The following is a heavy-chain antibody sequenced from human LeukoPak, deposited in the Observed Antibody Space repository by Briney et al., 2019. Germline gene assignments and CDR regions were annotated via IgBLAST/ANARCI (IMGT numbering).Heavy chain of an antibody. D-gene: IGHD5-18*01. CDR3: ARELMDTAMVTGFGY. V-gene: IGHV1-69*04. CDR1: GGTFSSYA. J-gene: IGHJ4*02. Sequence: SVKVSCKASGGTFSSYAISSVRQAPGQGLEWMGRIIPIFGIANYAQKFQGRVTITADKSTSTAYMELSSLRSEDTAVYYCARELMDTAMVTGFGYWGQGTLVTVSS. CDR2: IIPIFGIA.